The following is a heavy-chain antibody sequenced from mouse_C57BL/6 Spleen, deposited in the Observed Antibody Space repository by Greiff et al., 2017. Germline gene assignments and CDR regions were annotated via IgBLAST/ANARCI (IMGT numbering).Heavy chain of an antibody. V-gene: IGHV5-17*01. CDR1: GFTFSDYG. Sequence: DVKLVESGGGLVKPGGSLKLSCAASGFTFSDYGMHWVRQAPGKGLEWVAYISSGSSTIYYADTVKGRFTISRDNAKNTLFLQMTSLRSEDTAMYYCARPDYSNQAWFAYWGQGTLVTVSA. J-gene: IGHJ3*01. D-gene: IGHD2-5*01. CDR2: ISSGSSTI. CDR3: ARPDYSNQAWFAY.